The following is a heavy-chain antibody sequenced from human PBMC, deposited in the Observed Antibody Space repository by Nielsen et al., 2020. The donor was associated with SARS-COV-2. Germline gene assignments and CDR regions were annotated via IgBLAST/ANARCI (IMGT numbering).Heavy chain of an antibody. CDR2: IIPILGIA. D-gene: IGHD6-19*01. CDR3: ARQYSSGWFDY. J-gene: IGHJ4*02. CDR1: GGTFSSYA. V-gene: IGHV1-69*04. Sequence: SVKVSCKASGGTFSSYAISWVRQAPGQGLEWMGRIIPILGIANYAQKFQGRVTMTRDTSTSTVYMELSSLRSEDTAVYYCARQYSSGWFDYWGQGTLVTVSS.